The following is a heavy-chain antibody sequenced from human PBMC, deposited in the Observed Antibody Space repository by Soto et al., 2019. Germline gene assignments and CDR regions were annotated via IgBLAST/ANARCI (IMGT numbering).Heavy chain of an antibody. CDR1: GYNFNTYG. CDR2: ISGYNGYT. CDR3: ARDRDYSHTDADIDF. V-gene: IGHV1-18*01. J-gene: IGHJ4*02. Sequence: QVQLVQSGAEVRRPGGSVRISCKTSGYNFNTYGIIWVRQAPGQGLEWMGWISGYNGYTKYAQSLEDRVTLRTDTSTSTAYLQLRSLRSGDTAVYFCARDRDYSHTDADIDFWGQGTLVTVSS. D-gene: IGHD3-16*01.